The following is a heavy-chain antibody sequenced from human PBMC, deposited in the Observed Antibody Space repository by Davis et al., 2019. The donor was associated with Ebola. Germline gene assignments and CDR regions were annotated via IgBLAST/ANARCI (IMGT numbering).Heavy chain of an antibody. CDR1: GGSISSSSYY. CDR3: ARQGGVVVVPAAPRYYYGMDV. J-gene: IGHJ6*02. D-gene: IGHD2-2*01. V-gene: IGHV4-39*01. Sequence: GSLRLSCIVSGGSISSSSYYWGWIRQPPGKGLEWIGSIYYSGSTYYNPSLKSRVTISVDTSKNQFSLKLSSVTAADTAVYYCARQGGVVVVPAAPRYYYGMDVWGQGTTVTVSS. CDR2: IYYSGST.